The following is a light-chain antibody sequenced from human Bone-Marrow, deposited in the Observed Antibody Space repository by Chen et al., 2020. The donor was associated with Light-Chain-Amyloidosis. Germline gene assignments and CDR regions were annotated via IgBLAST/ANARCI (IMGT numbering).Light chain of an antibody. V-gene: IGLV3-25*03. CDR1: DLPTKY. J-gene: IGLJ2*01. CDR3: QSADSSGTYEVI. CDR2: RDT. Sequence: SYELTQPPSVSVSPGQTARLTCSGDDLPTKYAYWYQQKPGQAPVLVIHRDTERPWGISERFSGSSKGTTATLTISGVQAEDEADYHGQSADSSGTYEVIFGGGTKLTVL.